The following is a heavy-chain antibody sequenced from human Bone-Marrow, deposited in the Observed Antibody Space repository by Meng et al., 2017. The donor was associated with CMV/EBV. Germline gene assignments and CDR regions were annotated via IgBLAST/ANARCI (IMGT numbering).Heavy chain of an antibody. CDR2: IIPILGIA. J-gene: IGHJ4*02. V-gene: IGHV1-69*02. D-gene: IGHD1-20*01. Sequence: SVKVSCKASGCTFSSYTISWVRQAPGQGLEWMGRIIPILGIANYAQKFQGRVTITADKSTSTAYMELSSLRSEDTAVYYCARNCRSGITGTILPVCFDYWGQGTLVTVSS. CDR3: ARNCRSGITGTILPVCFDY. CDR1: GCTFSSYT.